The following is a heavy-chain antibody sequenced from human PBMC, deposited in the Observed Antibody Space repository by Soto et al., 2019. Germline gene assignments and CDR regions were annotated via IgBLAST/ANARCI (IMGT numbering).Heavy chain of an antibody. V-gene: IGHV1-18*01. J-gene: IGHJ4*02. CDR1: GYAFTTYG. CDR2: ISAHNGNT. D-gene: IGHD3-10*01. CDR3: ARGRYGEY. Sequence: QVHLVQSGAEVKKPGASVKVSCQGSGYAFTTYGITWVRQAPGQGLEWMGWISAHNGNTNYAQKRQGRVTVTRDTSTSTAYMELRSLRYDDPAVYYCARGRYGEYWGQGALVSVSS.